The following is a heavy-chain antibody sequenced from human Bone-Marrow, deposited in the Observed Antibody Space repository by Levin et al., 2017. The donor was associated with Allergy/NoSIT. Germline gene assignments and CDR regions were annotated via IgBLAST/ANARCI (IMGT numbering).Heavy chain of an antibody. J-gene: IGHJ6*02. D-gene: IGHD5-12*01. CDR3: ASGRSSGYVRNSYYYYGMDV. V-gene: IGHV4-31*03. CDR1: GGSISSGGYY. CDR2: VYSSGSA. Sequence: KTSETLSLTCTVSGGSISSGGYYWSWIRQHPGTGLEWIGYVYSSGSAYYNPSLKSRVSISLDTSKNQFSLKLNSVTAADTAVFYCASGRSSGYVRNSYYYYGMDVWGQGTTVTVSS.